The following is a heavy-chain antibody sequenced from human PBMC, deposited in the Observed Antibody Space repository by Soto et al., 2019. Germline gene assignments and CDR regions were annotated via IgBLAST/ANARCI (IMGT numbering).Heavy chain of an antibody. Sequence: GGSLRLSCAASGFTFSSYAMSWVRQAPGKGLEWVSAISGSGGSTYYADSAKGRFTISRDNSKNTLYLQMNSLRAEDTAVYYCAKDTYYDSSGYGTFFDYWGQGTLVTVSS. D-gene: IGHD3-22*01. CDR2: ISGSGGST. CDR3: AKDTYYDSSGYGTFFDY. V-gene: IGHV3-23*01. J-gene: IGHJ4*02. CDR1: GFTFSSYA.